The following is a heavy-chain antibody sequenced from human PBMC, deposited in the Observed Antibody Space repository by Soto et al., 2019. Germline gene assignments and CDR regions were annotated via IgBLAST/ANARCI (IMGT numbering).Heavy chain of an antibody. CDR3: GRGRSGQIVVFY. CDR2: IGPESGAT. J-gene: IGHJ4*02. V-gene: IGHV1-2*02. Sequence: ASVKVSCKASGYTFTGHYIHWVRQAPEQGPEWMGEIGPESGATRYAQKFQGRVTMTMDVSITTVYMELSNLSPDDTAVYYCGRGRSGQIVVFYWGQGTPVTVSS. D-gene: IGHD5-12*01. CDR1: GYTFTGHY.